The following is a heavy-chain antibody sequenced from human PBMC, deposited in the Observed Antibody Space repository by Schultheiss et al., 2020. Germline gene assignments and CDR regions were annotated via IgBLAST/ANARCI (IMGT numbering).Heavy chain of an antibody. Sequence: GGSLRLSCAASGFTFSSYAMHWVRQAPGKGLEWVAVIWYDGSNKYYADSVKGRFTISRDNSKNTLYLQMNSLRAEDTAVYYCARTYYYDSSGYYNRTYYYGMDVWGQGTTVTVSS. D-gene: IGHD3-22*01. V-gene: IGHV3-33*08. J-gene: IGHJ6*02. CDR3: ARTYYYDSSGYYNRTYYYGMDV. CDR1: GFTFSSYA. CDR2: IWYDGSNK.